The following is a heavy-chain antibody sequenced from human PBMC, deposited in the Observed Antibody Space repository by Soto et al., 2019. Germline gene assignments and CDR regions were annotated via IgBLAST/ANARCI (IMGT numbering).Heavy chain of an antibody. D-gene: IGHD5-18*01. CDR1: GFTFSSYW. V-gene: IGHV3-74*01. J-gene: IGHJ4*02. CDR3: ARGGSSDGYEACDY. CDR2: INSDGSTT. Sequence: EVQLVESGGGLVQPGGSLRLSCAASGFTFSSYWMHWVRQAPGKELVWVSRINSDGSTTSYADSVKGRITISRDNAKNAMEPQMTSLSAEDPAVFYCARGGSSDGYEACDYSGQGSLVTVSS.